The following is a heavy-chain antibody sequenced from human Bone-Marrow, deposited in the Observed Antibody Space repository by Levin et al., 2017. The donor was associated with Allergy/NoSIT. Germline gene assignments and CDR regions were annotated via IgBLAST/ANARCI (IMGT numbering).Heavy chain of an antibody. J-gene: IGHJ4*02. CDR1: GFSFSDSD. Sequence: RTGGSLRLSCAASGFSFSDSDMHWVRQASGQGLEWIGRMRIKATTYATTYVASVKGRFTISRDDSKNVAYLQMNSLKSEDTAIYYCARSLGEDCSGGICPDRWGQGTLVTVSS. CDR3: ARSLGEDCSGGICPDR. D-gene: IGHD2-15*01. CDR2: MRIKATTYAT. V-gene: IGHV3-73*01.